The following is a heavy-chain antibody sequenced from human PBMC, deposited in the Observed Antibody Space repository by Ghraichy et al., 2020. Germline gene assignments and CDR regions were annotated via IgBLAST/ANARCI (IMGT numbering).Heavy chain of an antibody. D-gene: IGHD2-15*01. CDR3: ARDRGCSGGSCYGSGWFDP. CDR1: GFTVSSNY. V-gene: IGHV3-53*01. J-gene: IGHJ5*02. Sequence: GGSLRRSCAASGFTVSSNYMSWVRQAPGKGLEWVSVIYSGGSTYYADSVKGRFTISRDNSKNTLYLQMNSLRAEDTAVYYCARDRGCSGGSCYGSGWFDPWGQGTLVTVSS. CDR2: IYSGGST.